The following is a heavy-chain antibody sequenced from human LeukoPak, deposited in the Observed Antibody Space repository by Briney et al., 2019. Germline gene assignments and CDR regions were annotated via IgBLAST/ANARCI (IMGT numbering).Heavy chain of an antibody. D-gene: IGHD4-17*01. CDR3: ARETTVTTDLGY. J-gene: IGHJ4*02. CDR2: INPNSGGT. V-gene: IGHV1-2*02. CDR1: GYTFTGYY. Sequence: ASVKVSCKASGYTFTGYYMHWVRQAPGQGLEWMGWINPNSGGTNYAQKFQGRVTMTRDTPISTAYMELSRLRSDDTAVYYCARETTVTTDLGYWGQGTLVTVSS.